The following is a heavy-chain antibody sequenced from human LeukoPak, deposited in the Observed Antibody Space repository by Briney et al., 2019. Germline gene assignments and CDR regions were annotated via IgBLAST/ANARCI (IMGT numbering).Heavy chain of an antibody. J-gene: IGHJ4*02. CDR1: GFTFSDYY. CDR3: ASMICSTTSSWIDY. Sequence: GGSLRLSCAASGFTFSDYYIAWLRQAPGKGLEWASYIGDRGSTIFYADSVKGRFTTARGDAKNSLYLQMNRLRAEDTAVYYRASMICSTTSSWIDYWAQGTLVTVYS. CDR2: IGDRGSTI. D-gene: IGHD2-2*01. V-gene: IGHV3-11*04.